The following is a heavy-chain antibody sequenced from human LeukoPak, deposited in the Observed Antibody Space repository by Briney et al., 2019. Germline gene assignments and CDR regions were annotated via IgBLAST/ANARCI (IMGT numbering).Heavy chain of an antibody. CDR3: ARVKGSGYDILTGYYIEVDYFDY. Sequence: GASVKVSCKASGYTFTGCYMHWVRQAPGQGLEWMGWINPNSGGTNYAQKFQGRVTMTRDTSISTAYMELRSLRSDDTAVYYCARVKGSGYDILTGYYIEVDYFDYWGQGTLVTVSS. V-gene: IGHV1-2*02. D-gene: IGHD3-9*01. J-gene: IGHJ4*02. CDR2: INPNSGGT. CDR1: GYTFTGCY.